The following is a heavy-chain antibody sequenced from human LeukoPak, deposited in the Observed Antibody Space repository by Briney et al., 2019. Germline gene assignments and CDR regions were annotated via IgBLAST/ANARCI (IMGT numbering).Heavy chain of an antibody. V-gene: IGHV2-5*02. D-gene: IGHD3-22*01. CDR1: GFSLTTSGVG. Sequence: SGPTLVKPTQTLTLTCTFSGFSLTTSGVGVGWIRQPPGKALEWLALINWDDQKVYSPSLQSRLSITKDTSKNQVVLTMTNVDPVDTATCYCAHRRDSSGYQYRWWFAPWGQGTVVTVSS. CDR2: INWDDQK. CDR3: AHRRDSSGYQYRWWFAP. J-gene: IGHJ5*02.